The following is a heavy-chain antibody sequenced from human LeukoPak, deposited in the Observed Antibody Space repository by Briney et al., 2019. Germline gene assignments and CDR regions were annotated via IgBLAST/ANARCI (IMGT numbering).Heavy chain of an antibody. J-gene: IGHJ3*02. CDR2: INPKTGGT. D-gene: IGHD5-24*01. V-gene: IGHV1-2*06. CDR1: GYTFTGYF. Sequence: ASVKVSCKASGYTFTGYFMNWVRQAPGQGPEWMGRINPKTGGTNYAQKFQGRVTMIRDTSITTGYMELSRLRSDDTAVYYCARVGDGLNDAFDMWGQGTLVTISS. CDR3: ARVGDGLNDAFDM.